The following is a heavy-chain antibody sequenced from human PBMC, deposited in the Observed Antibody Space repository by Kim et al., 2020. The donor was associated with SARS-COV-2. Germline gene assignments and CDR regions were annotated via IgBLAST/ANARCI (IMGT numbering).Heavy chain of an antibody. V-gene: IGHV4-59*08. CDR2: IYYSGST. CDR3: ARHGPEYYDFWSGYYSGGSYYYYYMDV. J-gene: IGHJ6*03. CDR1: GGSISSYY. Sequence: SETLSLTCTVSGGSISSYYWSWIRQPPGKGLEWIGYIYYSGSTNYNPSLKSRVTISVDTSENQFSLKLSSVTAADTAVYYCARHGPEYYDFWSGYYSGGSYYYYYMDVWGKGTTVTVSS. D-gene: IGHD3-3*01.